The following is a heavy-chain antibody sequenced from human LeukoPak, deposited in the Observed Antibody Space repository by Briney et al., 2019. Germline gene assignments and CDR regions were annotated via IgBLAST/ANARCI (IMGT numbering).Heavy chain of an antibody. CDR2: ISWNSGSI. Sequence: GGSLRLSCAASGFTFDDYAMHWVRQAPGKGLEWVSGISWNSGSIGYADSVKGRFTVSRDNAKNSLYLQMNSLRAEDTALYYRAKATYYYDSSGYQSSFYYYYGMDVWGQGTTVTVSS. D-gene: IGHD3-22*01. CDR1: GFTFDDYA. CDR3: AKATYYYDSSGYQSSFYYYYGMDV. V-gene: IGHV3-9*01. J-gene: IGHJ6*02.